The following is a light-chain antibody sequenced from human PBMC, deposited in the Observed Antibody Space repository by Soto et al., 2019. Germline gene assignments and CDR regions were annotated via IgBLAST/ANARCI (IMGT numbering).Light chain of an antibody. J-gene: IGKJ1*01. CDR1: QSVDNNY. Sequence: EIVLTQSPGTLSLSPGERATLSCRASQSVDNNYVCWYQQRHGQAPRLLIYGASLRATGIPDRFSGSGSGTDFTLTISSLEAEDFAVYYCQQYGNSPQTFGHGTKVEIK. CDR3: QQYGNSPQT. V-gene: IGKV3-20*01. CDR2: GAS.